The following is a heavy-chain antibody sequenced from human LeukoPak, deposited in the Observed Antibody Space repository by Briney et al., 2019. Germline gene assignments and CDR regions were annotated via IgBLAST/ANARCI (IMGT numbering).Heavy chain of an antibody. Sequence: ASVKVSCKASGGTFSSYAISWVRQAPGQGFEWMGWISPNSGGTNYAQKFQGRVTMTRDTSITTAYMDLSRLRSDDTAMYYCTVWFGELTHWGQGTLVTVSS. D-gene: IGHD3-10*01. CDR3: TVWFGELTH. V-gene: IGHV1-2*02. CDR2: ISPNSGGT. J-gene: IGHJ4*02. CDR1: GGTFSSYA.